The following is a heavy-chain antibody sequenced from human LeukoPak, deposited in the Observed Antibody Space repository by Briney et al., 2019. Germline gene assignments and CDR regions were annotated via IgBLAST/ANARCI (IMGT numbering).Heavy chain of an antibody. D-gene: IGHD4-11*01. CDR2: IGSSSSPI. CDR1: GFTFSAYS. J-gene: IGHJ4*02. CDR3: ARDQAYSFDY. V-gene: IGHV3-48*01. Sequence: PGGSLRLSCAASGFTFSAYSMNWVRQAPEKGLEWVSHIGSSSSPIYYADSVKGRFTISRDNAKNSLYLQMDSLRAEDTAVYYCARDQAYSFDYWGQGTLVTVSS.